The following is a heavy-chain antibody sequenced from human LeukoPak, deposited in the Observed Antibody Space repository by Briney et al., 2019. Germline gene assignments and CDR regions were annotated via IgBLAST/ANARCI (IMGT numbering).Heavy chain of an antibody. CDR2: IYYSGST. CDR3: ARVDYYDSSGSDAFDI. Sequence: SETLSLTCTVSGGSISSYYWSWIRQPPGKGLERIGYIYYSGSTNYNPSLKSRVTISVDASKNQFSLKLSSVTAADTAVYYCARVDYYDSSGSDAFDIWGQGTMVTVSS. V-gene: IGHV4-59*01. D-gene: IGHD3-22*01. CDR1: GGSISSYY. J-gene: IGHJ3*02.